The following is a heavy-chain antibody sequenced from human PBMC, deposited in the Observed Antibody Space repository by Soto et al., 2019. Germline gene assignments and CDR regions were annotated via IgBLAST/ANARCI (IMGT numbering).Heavy chain of an antibody. Sequence: PGGSLRLSCATSGFTFSSYALHWVRQAPGRGLEWVALISNDGANTYYTDSVKGRFSVSRDKSSKTLFLHMTSLTPDDTAVYYCARGLRFLEHWGQGTVVTV. J-gene: IGHJ1*01. D-gene: IGHD3-3*01. CDR2: ISNDGANT. V-gene: IGHV3-30-3*02. CDR3: ARGLRFLEH. CDR1: GFTFSSYA.